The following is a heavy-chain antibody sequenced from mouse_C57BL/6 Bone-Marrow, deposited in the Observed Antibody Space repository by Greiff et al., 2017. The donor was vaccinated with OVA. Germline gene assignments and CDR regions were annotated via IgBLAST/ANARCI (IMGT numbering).Heavy chain of an antibody. CDR3: ARGGWDCAWFAY. J-gene: IGHJ3*01. D-gene: IGHD4-1*01. CDR1: GYTFTSYW. CDR2: IDPSDSYT. Sequence: VQLQQPGAELVMPGASVKLSCKASGYTFTSYWMHWVKQRPGQGLEWIGEIDPSDSYTNYNQKFKGKSTLTVDKSSSTAYMQLSSLTSEDSAVYYCARGGWDCAWFAYWGQGTLVTVSA. V-gene: IGHV1-69*01.